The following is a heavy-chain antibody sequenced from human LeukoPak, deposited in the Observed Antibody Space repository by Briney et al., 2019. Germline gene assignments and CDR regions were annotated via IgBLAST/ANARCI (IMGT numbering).Heavy chain of an antibody. CDR3: AREALLWFGELFPYDAFDI. CDR1: GGSISSYY. V-gene: IGHV4-4*07. J-gene: IGHJ3*02. Sequence: SETLSLTCTVSGGSISSYYWSWIRQPAGKGLEWIGRIYTSGSTNYNPSVKSRVTMSVDTSKNQFSLKLSSVTAADTAVYYCAREALLWFGELFPYDAFDIWGQGTMVTVSS. CDR2: IYTSGST. D-gene: IGHD3-10*01.